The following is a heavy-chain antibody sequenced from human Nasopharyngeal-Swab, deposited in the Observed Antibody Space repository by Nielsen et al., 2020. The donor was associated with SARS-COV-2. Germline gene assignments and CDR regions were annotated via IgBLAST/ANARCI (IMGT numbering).Heavy chain of an antibody. J-gene: IGHJ6*02. Sequence: SETLSLTCTVSGGSISNYYWSWIRQPPGKGLEWIGYIYYSGSTNYNPSLKSRVTISVDTSKNQFSLKLSSVTAADTAMYYCARGARYYYYYGMDVWGQGTTVTVSS. CDR3: ARGARYYYYYGMDV. CDR1: GGSISNYY. V-gene: IGHV4-59*13. CDR2: IYYSGST.